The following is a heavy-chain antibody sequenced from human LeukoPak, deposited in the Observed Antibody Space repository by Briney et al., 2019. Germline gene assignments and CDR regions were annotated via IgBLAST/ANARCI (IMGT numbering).Heavy chain of an antibody. J-gene: IGHJ1*01. CDR2: IYYSGRT. V-gene: IGHV4-39*01. D-gene: IGHD3-22*01. CDR1: GDSVSRSDSY. CDR3: ARRRYFDGSGYLE. Sequence: SETLSLTCSVSGDSVSRSDSYWGWIRPPPGKGLGWIGTIYYSGRTYYSPSLRSRVTMSVDPSNNQFSLTLRSVTAADTALYYCARRRYFDGSGYLEWGQGTLLSVSS.